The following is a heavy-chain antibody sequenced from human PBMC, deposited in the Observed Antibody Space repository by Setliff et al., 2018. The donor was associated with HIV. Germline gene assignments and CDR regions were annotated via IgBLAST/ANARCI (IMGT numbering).Heavy chain of an antibody. CDR1: GFTFDDYG. V-gene: IGHV3-20*04. J-gene: IGHJ2*01. Sequence: GSLRLSCAASGFTFDDYGMTWVRQAPGKGLEWVSFIHWNGGRTGYADSVKGRFTISRDNTKNSLFLQMNSLRAEDTALYYCARTGVAVTDRYFDVWGRGTLVTVSS. CDR3: ARTGVAVTDRYFDV. D-gene: IGHD3-3*01. CDR2: IHWNGGRT.